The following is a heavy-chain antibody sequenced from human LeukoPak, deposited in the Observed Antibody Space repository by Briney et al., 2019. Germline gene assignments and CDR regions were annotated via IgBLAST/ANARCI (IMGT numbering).Heavy chain of an antibody. D-gene: IGHD4-17*01. CDR2: IYYSGNT. J-gene: IGHJ5*02. Sequence: PSETLSLTCTVSGGSLSNYYWIWIRQPPGKGLEWIGYIYYSGNTNYNPSLKSRVTISVDTSKNQFSLKLYSVTAADTAVYYCARDYGDYANWFDPWGQGTLVTVSS. CDR3: ARDYGDYANWFDP. CDR1: GGSLSNYY. V-gene: IGHV4-59*01.